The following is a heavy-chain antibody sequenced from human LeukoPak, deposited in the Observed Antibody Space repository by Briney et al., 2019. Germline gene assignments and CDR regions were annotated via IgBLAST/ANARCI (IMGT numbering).Heavy chain of an antibody. CDR2: INPSGGST. Sequence: ASVKVSCKASGYTFTIYYIHWVRQAPGQGLEWMGLINPSGGSTNYAQKFQGRVTMTRDTSISTAYMELSRLRSDDTAVYYCASSISVGARGDLGYWGQGTLVTVSS. CDR3: ASSISVGARGDLGY. CDR1: GYTFTIYY. D-gene: IGHD1-26*01. V-gene: IGHV1-2*02. J-gene: IGHJ4*02.